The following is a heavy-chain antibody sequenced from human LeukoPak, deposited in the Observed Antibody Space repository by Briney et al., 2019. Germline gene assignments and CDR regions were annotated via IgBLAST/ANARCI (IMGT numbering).Heavy chain of an antibody. V-gene: IGHV4-4*02. D-gene: IGHD5-12*01. J-gene: IGHJ4*02. CDR1: GGSISSSNW. CDR2: IYHSGST. Sequence: SETLSLTCAVSGGSISSSNWWSWVRQPPGKGLEWIGEIYHSGSTNYNPSLKSRVTISVDKSKNQISLKLSSVTAADTAVYYCAREGYSGYDRNFDYWGQGTLVTVSS. CDR3: AREGYSGYDRNFDY.